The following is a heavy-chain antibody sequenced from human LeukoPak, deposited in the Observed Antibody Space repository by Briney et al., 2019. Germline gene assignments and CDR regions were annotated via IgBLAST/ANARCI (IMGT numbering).Heavy chain of an antibody. CDR1: GGSISTSSYY. CDR2: IYYSGST. CDR3: ARGPPAARDY. D-gene: IGHD2-2*01. V-gene: IGHV4-39*01. Sequence: SETLSLTCTVSGGSISTSSYYWGWIRQPPGKGLEWIGSIYYSGSTYYNPSLTSRVTISVDTSKNQLSLKLTSVTAADTAVYYCARGPPAARDYWGQGTLVSVSS. J-gene: IGHJ4*02.